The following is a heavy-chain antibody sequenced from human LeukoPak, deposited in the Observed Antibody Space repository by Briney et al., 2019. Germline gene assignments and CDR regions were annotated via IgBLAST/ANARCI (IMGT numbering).Heavy chain of an antibody. CDR1: GGTFSSYA. V-gene: IGHV1-69*13. D-gene: IGHD5-18*01. J-gene: IGHJ6*02. CDR2: IIPIFGTA. CDR3: ARGLVDTAMVPYYYYGMDV. Sequence: ASVKVSCKASGGTFSSYAISWVRQAPGQGLEWMGGIIPIFGTANYAQKFQGRVTITADESTSTAYMELSSLRSEDTAVYYCARGLVDTAMVPYYYYGMDVWGQGTTATVSS.